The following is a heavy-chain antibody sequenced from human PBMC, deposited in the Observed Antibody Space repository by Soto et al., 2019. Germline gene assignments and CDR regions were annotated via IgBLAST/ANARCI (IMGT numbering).Heavy chain of an antibody. CDR3: ASLYHDVFTGSSGQVDYDMDV. CDR2: MYYSGST. Sequence: PSETLSLTCSVSGGSISSSSYYWGWIRQPPGKGLEWIGSMYYSGSTYYNPSLKSRVTISVDTSKNQFSLKLTSVTAADTAVYYCASLYHDVFTGSSGQVDYDMDVWGQGTTVTVSS. J-gene: IGHJ6*02. V-gene: IGHV4-39*01. CDR1: GGSISSSSYY. D-gene: IGHD3-9*01.